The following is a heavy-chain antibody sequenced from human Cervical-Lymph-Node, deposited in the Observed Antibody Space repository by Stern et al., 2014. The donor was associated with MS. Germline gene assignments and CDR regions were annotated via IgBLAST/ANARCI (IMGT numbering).Heavy chain of an antibody. CDR2: ISYDGSKK. V-gene: IGHV3-30*03. D-gene: IGHD2-8*01. Sequence: VQLVESEGGVVHPGRSLRLSCTVSGFTFSDYGLHWVRQAPGKGLEWVAVISYDGSKKFYGYSVKGRFTISRDNSKNTLYLEMNSLSAEDTAVYYCARPFCSNGVCYLSYDFWGQGTLVTVSS. CDR3: ARPFCSNGVCYLSYDF. CDR1: GFTFSDYG. J-gene: IGHJ4*02.